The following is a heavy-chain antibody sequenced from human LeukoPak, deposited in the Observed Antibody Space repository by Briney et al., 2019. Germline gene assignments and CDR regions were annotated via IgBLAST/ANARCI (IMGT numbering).Heavy chain of an antibody. CDR3: ARGAMGCSGGSCYFRDLDY. V-gene: IGHV4-34*01. Sequence: TSETLSLTCAVYGGSFSGYYWSWIRQPPGKGLEWIGEINHSGSTNYNPSLKSRVTISVDTSKNQFSLKLSSVTAADTAVYYCARGAMGCSGGSCYFRDLDYWGQGTLVTVSS. CDR2: INHSGST. J-gene: IGHJ4*02. CDR1: GGSFSGYY. D-gene: IGHD2-15*01.